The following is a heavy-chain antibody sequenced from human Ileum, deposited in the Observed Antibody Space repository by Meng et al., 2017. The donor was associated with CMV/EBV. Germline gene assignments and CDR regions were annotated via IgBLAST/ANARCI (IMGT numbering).Heavy chain of an antibody. J-gene: IGHJ4*02. CDR1: GFTFSTSW. D-gene: IGHD3-3*01. Sequence: GGSLRLSCAASGFTFSTSWMSWVRQAPGRGLEWVANIKQDGSDKFYVGSVEGRFTVSRDNTKNTVYLQMNSLKTEDTAVYYCVRGLWSGYYKGSEENYWGLGTLVTVSS. CDR3: VRGLWSGYYKGSEENY. V-gene: IGHV3-7*03. CDR2: IKQDGSDK.